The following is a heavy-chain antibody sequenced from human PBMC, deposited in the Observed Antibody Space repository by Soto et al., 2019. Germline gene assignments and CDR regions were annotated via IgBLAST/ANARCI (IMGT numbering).Heavy chain of an antibody. CDR3: ARQIYDSDTGPNFQYYFDS. CDR1: GYSFAGYW. J-gene: IGHJ4*02. CDR2: IDPSDSQT. V-gene: IGHV5-10-1*01. D-gene: IGHD3-22*01. Sequence: GGSLKISCKGSGYSFAGYWITWVRQRPGKGLEWMGRIDPSDSQTYYSPSFRGHVTISVTKSITTVFLQWSSLRASDTAMYYCARQIYDSDTGPNFQYYFDSWGQGTPVTVSS.